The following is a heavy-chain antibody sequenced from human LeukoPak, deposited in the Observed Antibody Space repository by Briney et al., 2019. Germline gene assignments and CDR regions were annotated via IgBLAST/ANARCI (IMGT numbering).Heavy chain of an antibody. CDR3: ARDASNWSAFDS. J-gene: IGHJ5*01. V-gene: IGHV1-18*01. Sequence: GASVKVSCKASGYTFTSYGISWVRQAPGQGLEWMGWISAYNGNTNYAQKLQGRVTMASDTSITTAYMELSSLTSDDTATYYCARDASNWSAFDSWGQGTLVIVSS. D-gene: IGHD1-20*01. CDR1: GYTFTSYG. CDR2: ISAYNGNT.